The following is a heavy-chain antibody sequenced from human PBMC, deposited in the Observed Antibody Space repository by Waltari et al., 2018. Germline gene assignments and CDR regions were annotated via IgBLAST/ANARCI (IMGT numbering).Heavy chain of an antibody. Sequence: QVQLVQSGAEVKKPGSSVKVSCKASGGTFSSYATSWVRQAPGQGLEWMGRTIPIFGTANYARKFQGRVTITADKSTSTAYMALSSLRSEDTAVYYCVSGYCSGGSCYSEKVDVWGQGTTVTVSS. CDR2: TIPIFGTA. J-gene: IGHJ6*02. V-gene: IGHV1-69*08. CDR1: GGTFSSYA. CDR3: VSGYCSGGSCYSEKVDV. D-gene: IGHD2-15*01.